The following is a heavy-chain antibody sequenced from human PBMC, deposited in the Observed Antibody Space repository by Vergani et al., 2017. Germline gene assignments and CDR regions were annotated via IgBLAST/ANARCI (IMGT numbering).Heavy chain of an antibody. Sequence: QVQLQQWGAGLLKPSETLSLTCAVYGGSFSGYYWSWIRQPPGKGLEWIGEINHSGSTNYNPSLKSRVTISVDTSKNQFSLKLSSVTDADTAVYYCARGRRGGSSSWYRWGQGTLVTVSS. J-gene: IGHJ4*02. D-gene: IGHD6-13*01. CDR1: GGSFSGYY. CDR2: INHSGST. CDR3: ARGRRGGSSSWYR. V-gene: IGHV4-34*01.